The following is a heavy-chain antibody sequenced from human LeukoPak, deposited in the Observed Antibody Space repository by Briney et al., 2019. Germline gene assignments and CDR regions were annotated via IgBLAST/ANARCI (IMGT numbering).Heavy chain of an antibody. J-gene: IGHJ4*02. V-gene: IGHV3-7*03. D-gene: IGHD6-13*01. CDR2: IKQDGSEK. CDR3: VILIAAAGTPLRF. CDR1: GFTFRTYW. Sequence: PGGSLRLSCAASGFTFRTYWMTWVRQAPGKGLEWVANIKQDGSEKHYVDSVKGRFTISRDNAKNSLYLQMNSLRAEDTAVYHCVILIAAAGTPLRFWGQGTLVAVSS.